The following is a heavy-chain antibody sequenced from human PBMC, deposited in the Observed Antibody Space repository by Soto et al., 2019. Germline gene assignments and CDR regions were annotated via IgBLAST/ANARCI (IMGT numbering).Heavy chain of an antibody. CDR3: ARLSSSGWPIEY. CDR1: GGSISSGGYY. D-gene: IGHD6-19*01. V-gene: IGHV4-31*03. J-gene: IGHJ4*02. CDR2: TYYSGNT. Sequence: LSLTCTVSGGSISSGGYYWNWIRQHPGKGLEWIGYTYYSGNTYYNPSLNSRVTISADTSKSQFSLKLSSVTAADTAVYYCARLSSSGWPIEYWGQGTLVTVSS.